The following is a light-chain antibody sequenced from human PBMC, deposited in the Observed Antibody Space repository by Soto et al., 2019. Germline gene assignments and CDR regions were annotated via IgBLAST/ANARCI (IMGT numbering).Light chain of an antibody. J-gene: IGLJ1*01. CDR2: DDS. Sequence: SSELTQPPSMSVAPGQTARITCGGNDIGSKTVHWYQQKAGQAPVLVVYDDSDRTSGIPERFSGSNSGNTATLTISRVEAGDEADYYCQVWDVSTVHYVFGTGTKVTVL. V-gene: IGLV3-21*02. CDR1: DIGSKT. CDR3: QVWDVSTVHYV.